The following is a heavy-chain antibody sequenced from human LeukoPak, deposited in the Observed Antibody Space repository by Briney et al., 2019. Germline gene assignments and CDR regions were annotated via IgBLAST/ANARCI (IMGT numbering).Heavy chain of an antibody. J-gene: IGHJ3*02. CDR3: ARLANYYDSSGDGFDI. V-gene: IGHV3-21*01. D-gene: IGHD3-22*01. CDR1: GFTFSSYS. Sequence: GGSLRLSCAASGFTFSSYSMNWVRQAPGKGLEWVSSISSSSSYIYYADSVKGRFTISRDNAKISLYLQMNSLRAEDTAVYYCARLANYYDSSGDGFDIWGQGTMVTVSS. CDR2: ISSSSSYI.